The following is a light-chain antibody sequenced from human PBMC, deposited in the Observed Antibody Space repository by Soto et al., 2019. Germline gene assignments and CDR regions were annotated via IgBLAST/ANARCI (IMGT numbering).Light chain of an antibody. V-gene: IGLV6-57*02. CDR1: GGTIVSNY. CDR2: DDD. CDR3: QSYDNIRVV. J-gene: IGLJ3*02. Sequence: LTQPHYVSGSPGETVIISCTGSGGTIVSNYVQWYQQRPGSAPTTVIYDDDQRPSGVPDRFSGSIDSSSNSASLTISGLKTEDEADYYCQSYDNIRVVFGGGTQLTVL.